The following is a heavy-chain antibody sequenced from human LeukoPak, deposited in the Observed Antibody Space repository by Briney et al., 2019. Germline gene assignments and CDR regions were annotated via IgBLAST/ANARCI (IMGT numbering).Heavy chain of an antibody. Sequence: SETLSLTCTVSGGSISSYYWSWIRQPAGKGLEWLGRIYTSGSTNYNPSLKSRVTISVDTSKNQFSLKLSSVTAADTAVYYCARRHVEYSSSSDPYYFDYWGQGTLVTVSS. CDR2: IYTSGST. CDR1: GGSISSYY. CDR3: ARRHVEYSSSSDPYYFDY. V-gene: IGHV4-4*07. D-gene: IGHD6-6*01. J-gene: IGHJ4*02.